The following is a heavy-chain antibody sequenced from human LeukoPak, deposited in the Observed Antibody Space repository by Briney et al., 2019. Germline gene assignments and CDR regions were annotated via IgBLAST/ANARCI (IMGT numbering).Heavy chain of an antibody. CDR2: VNPNSGGT. CDR1: GYTFTGYY. V-gene: IGHV1-2*02. D-gene: IGHD3-3*01. CDR3: ARDPDLEWSTKTEFDY. Sequence: ASVKVSCKASGYTFTGYYMHWVRQAPGQGLEWMGWVNPNSGGTNYAQKFQGRVTMTRDTSISTAYMELSRPRSDDTAVYYCARDPDLEWSTKTEFDYWGQGTLVTVSS. J-gene: IGHJ4*02.